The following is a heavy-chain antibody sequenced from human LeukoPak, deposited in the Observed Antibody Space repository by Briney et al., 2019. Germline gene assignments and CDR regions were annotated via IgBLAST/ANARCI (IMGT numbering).Heavy chain of an antibody. J-gene: IGHJ6*02. Sequence: SETLSLTCAVSGGSTSSYYWSWIRQPAGKGLEWIGRIYTSGRTNYNPSLKSRVTMSVDTSKNQFSLKLSSVTAADTAVYYCARVGEYCSSTSCYGYYYGMDVWGQGTTVTVSS. CDR1: GGSTSSYY. D-gene: IGHD2-2*01. V-gene: IGHV4-4*07. CDR3: ARVGEYCSSTSCYGYYYGMDV. CDR2: IYTSGRT.